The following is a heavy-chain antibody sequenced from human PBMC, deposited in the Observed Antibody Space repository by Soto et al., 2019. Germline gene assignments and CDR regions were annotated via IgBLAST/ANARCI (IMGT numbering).Heavy chain of an antibody. CDR2: IYYSGST. CDR3: ARGYYYDCSGYYYRYFDY. Sequence: PSETLSLTCTVSGGSISSYYWSWIRQPPGRGLEWIGYIYYSGSTNYNPSLKSRVTISVDTSKNQFSLKLSSVTAADTAVYYCARGYYYDCSGYYYRYFDYWGQGTLVTVSS. J-gene: IGHJ4*02. CDR1: GGSISSYY. D-gene: IGHD3-22*01. V-gene: IGHV4-59*01.